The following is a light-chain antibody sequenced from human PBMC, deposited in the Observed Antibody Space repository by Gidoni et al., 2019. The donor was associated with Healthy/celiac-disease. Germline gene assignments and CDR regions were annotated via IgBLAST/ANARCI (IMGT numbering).Light chain of an antibody. CDR1: QSVSSY. CDR3: QQRSNWPPYT. CDR2: DAS. J-gene: IGKJ2*01. Sequence: DIVLSHSPATLSLSPGERATLSCRASQSVSSYLAWYHQKPGQAPRLLIYDASNRATGIPARFSGSGSGTDFTLTISSLEPEDFAVYYCQQRSNWPPYTFXQXTKLEIK. V-gene: IGKV3-11*01.